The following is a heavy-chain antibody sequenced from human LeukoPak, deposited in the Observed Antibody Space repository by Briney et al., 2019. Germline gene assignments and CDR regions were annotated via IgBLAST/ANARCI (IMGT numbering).Heavy chain of an antibody. CDR3: ARDSPYYYGSGSATYYMDV. CDR2: INPNSGGT. J-gene: IGHJ6*03. CDR1: GYTFTGYY. D-gene: IGHD3-10*01. Sequence: GASVKVSCKASGYTFTGYYMHWVRQAPGQGLEWMGWINPNSGGTNYAQKFQGRVTMTRDMSISTAYMELSRLRSDDTAVYYCARDSPYYYGSGSATYYMDVWGKGTTVTISS. V-gene: IGHV1-2*02.